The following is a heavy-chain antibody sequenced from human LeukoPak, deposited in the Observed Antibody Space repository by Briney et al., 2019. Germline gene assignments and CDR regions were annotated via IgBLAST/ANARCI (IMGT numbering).Heavy chain of an antibody. V-gene: IGHV3-30*04. CDR2: ISYDGSNK. CDR3: ARWSLSSGWYFFDY. CDR1: GFTFSSYA. Sequence: GGSLRLSCAASGFTFSSYAMHWVRQAPGKGLEWVAVISYDGSNKYYADSVKGRFTISRDNSKNTLYLQMNSLRAEDTAVYYCARWSLSSGWYFFDYWGQGTLVTVSS. J-gene: IGHJ4*02. D-gene: IGHD6-19*01.